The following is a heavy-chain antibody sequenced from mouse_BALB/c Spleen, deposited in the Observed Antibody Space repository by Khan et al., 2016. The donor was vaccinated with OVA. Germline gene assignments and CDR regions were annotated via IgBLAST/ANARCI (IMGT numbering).Heavy chain of an antibody. CDR1: GFSLTDYG. V-gene: IGHV2-6-5*01. CDR2: IWGGGST. J-gene: IGHJ4*01. CDR3: AKGVWSYYYALDY. Sequence: VQLVETGPGLVAPSQSLSITCTVSGFSLTDYGVSWIRQPPGKGLEWLGVIWGGGSTYYNSALKSRLSISKDNSKSQVFLKMSSLQTVDTAMYYCAKGVWSYYYALDYWGQGTSVTVSS.